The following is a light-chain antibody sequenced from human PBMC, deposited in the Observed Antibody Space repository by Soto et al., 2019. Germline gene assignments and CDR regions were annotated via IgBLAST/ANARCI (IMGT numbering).Light chain of an antibody. CDR3: QQRSNGPFT. CDR2: DAS. J-gene: IGKJ3*01. CDR1: PSVSCY. Sequence: EIVLTQSPATLSLSPGERATLSCRSIPSVSCYLAWYQQNPGQAPRLLIYDASNRATGIPARFSGSGSGTDFTLTIIILEPGEFAVYYCQQRSNGPFTFGPGTTVDVK. V-gene: IGKV3-11*01.